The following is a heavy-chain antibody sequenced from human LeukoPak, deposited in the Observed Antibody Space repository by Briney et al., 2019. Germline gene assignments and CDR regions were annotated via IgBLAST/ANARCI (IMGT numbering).Heavy chain of an antibody. V-gene: IGHV3-30*02. Sequence: GGSLRLSCAASGFTFSSYGMHWVRQAPGKGLKWVAFIRYDGSNKYYADSVKGRFTISRDNSKNTLYLQMNSLRAEDTAVYYCAKAKGSGSYYNPIDYWGQGTLVTVSS. CDR1: GFTFSSYG. CDR3: AKAKGSGSYYNPIDY. D-gene: IGHD3-10*01. J-gene: IGHJ4*02. CDR2: IRYDGSNK.